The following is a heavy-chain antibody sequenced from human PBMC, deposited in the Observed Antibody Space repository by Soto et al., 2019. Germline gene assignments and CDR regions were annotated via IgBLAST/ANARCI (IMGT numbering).Heavy chain of an antibody. Sequence: EVQLLESGGGLVQPGGSLRLSCAASGFALTSYAMTWVRQAPGEGLEWVSTVRASGDSTYYADSVKGRFTISRDISRNSLYLQMNSLRAEDTAVYFCAKDHCTNALCYLDYWGQGTLATVSS. CDR1: GFALTSYA. V-gene: IGHV3-23*01. CDR3: AKDHCTNALCYLDY. D-gene: IGHD2-8*01. CDR2: VRASGDST. J-gene: IGHJ4*02.